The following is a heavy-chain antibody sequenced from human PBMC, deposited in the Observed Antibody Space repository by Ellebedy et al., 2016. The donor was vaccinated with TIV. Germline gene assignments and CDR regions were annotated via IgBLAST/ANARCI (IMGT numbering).Heavy chain of an antibody. CDR1: GFSFSSYG. D-gene: IGHD2-21*01. V-gene: IGHV3-30*02. CDR3: ARDRRPYFFDC. CDR2: IRTDGSNK. Sequence: PGGSLRLSCVASGFSFSSYGMHWVRQAPGKGLEWVAFIRTDGSNKFYTESVEGRFTISRDNVKNIVHLQTNSLRAEDTAVYYCARDRRPYFFDCWGQGTLVTVSS. J-gene: IGHJ4*02.